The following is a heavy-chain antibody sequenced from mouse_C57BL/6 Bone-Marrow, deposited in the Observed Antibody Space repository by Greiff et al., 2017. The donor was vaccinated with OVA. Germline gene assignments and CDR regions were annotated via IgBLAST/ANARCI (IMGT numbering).Heavy chain of an antibody. D-gene: IGHD1-1*01. V-gene: IGHV14-2*01. CDR1: GFNIKDYY. CDR3: ARGSYCDGSSP. CDR2: IDPEDGDP. Sequence: VQLQQSGAELVKPGASVKLSCTASGFNIKDYYMHWVKQRTEQGLEWIGRIDPEDGDPKYAPKFQGKATITADPSSNTAYLQLSSLTYEDTAVYYCARGSYCDGSSPWGQGTAVTVSS. J-gene: IGHJ4*01.